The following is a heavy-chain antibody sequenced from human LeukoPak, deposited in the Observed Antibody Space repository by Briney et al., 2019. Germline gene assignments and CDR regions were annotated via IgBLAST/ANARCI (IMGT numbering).Heavy chain of an antibody. Sequence: GGSLRLSCAASGFIFSSYAMSWVRQAPGKGLEWVAFIRYDGSNKYYADSVKGRFTISRDNSKNTLYLQMNSLRAEDTAVYYCAKVGQPSYWGQGTLVTVSS. CDR1: GFIFSSYA. V-gene: IGHV3-30*02. CDR3: AKVGQPSY. CDR2: IRYDGSNK. D-gene: IGHD1-26*01. J-gene: IGHJ4*02.